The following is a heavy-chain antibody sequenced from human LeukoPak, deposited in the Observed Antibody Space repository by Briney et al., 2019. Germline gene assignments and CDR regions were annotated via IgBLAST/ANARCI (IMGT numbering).Heavy chain of an antibody. J-gene: IGHJ4*02. Sequence: PGGSLRLSCAASGFSFKDYWMSWVRQAPGKGLEWVSYISSSSSTIYYADSVKGRFTISRDNAKNSLYLQMNSLRDEDTAVYYCARVGRNYYDSSGYPFDYWGQGTLVTVSS. CDR3: ARVGRNYYDSSGYPFDY. V-gene: IGHV3-48*02. D-gene: IGHD3-22*01. CDR2: ISSSSSTI. CDR1: GFSFKDYW.